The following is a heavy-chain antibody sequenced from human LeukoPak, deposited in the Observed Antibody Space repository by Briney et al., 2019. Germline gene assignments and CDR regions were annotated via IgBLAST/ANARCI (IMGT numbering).Heavy chain of an antibody. CDR3: ARDLRLKELAYCGGDCLDY. Sequence: PGGSLRLSCAASGFTFSNAWMSWVRQAPGKGLEYVSAISSNGGSTYYANSVKGRFTISRDNSKNTLYLQMGSLRAEDMAVYYCARDLRLKELAYCGGDCLDYWGQGTLVTVSS. CDR1: GFTFSNAW. J-gene: IGHJ4*02. V-gene: IGHV3-64*01. CDR2: ISSNGGST. D-gene: IGHD2-21*02.